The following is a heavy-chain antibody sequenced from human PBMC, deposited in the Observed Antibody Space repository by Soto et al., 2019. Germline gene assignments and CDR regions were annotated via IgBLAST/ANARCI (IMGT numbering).Heavy chain of an antibody. CDR3: ARDRGYGSGSYSWFDP. CDR2: IIPILGIA. J-gene: IGHJ5*02. Sequence: ASVKVSCKASGGTFSSYAISWVRQAPGQGLEWMGRIIPILGIANYAQKFQGRVTITADKSTSTAYMELSSLRSEDTAVYYCARDRGYGSGSYSWFDPWGQGTLVTVSS. CDR1: GGTFSSYA. V-gene: IGHV1-69*04. D-gene: IGHD3-10*01.